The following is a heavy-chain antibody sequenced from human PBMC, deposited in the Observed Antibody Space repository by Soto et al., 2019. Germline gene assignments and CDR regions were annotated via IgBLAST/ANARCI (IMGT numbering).Heavy chain of an antibody. J-gene: IGHJ6*02. Sequence: PGGSLRLSCAASRFTFSSYAMSCVRQAPGKGLEWVSAISGSGGSTYYADSVKGRFTISRDNSKNTLYLQMNSLRAEDTAIYYCAKGPTIFGVVIIFEYYYGMDIWGQGTTLTVSS. D-gene: IGHD3-3*01. CDR2: ISGSGGST. V-gene: IGHV3-23*01. CDR1: RFTFSSYA. CDR3: AKGPTIFGVVIIFEYYYGMDI.